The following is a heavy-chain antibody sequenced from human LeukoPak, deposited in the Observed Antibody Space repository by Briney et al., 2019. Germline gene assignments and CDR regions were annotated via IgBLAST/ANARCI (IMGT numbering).Heavy chain of an antibody. CDR2: INPNSGGT. Sequence: ASVKVSCKASGYTFTGYYMHWGRQAPGQGLEWMGWINPNSGGTNYAKKLQGRVTMTTDTSTSTAYMALRSVRSDVTAVYYCARRSGSVAFDMWGQGTMVSVSS. J-gene: IGHJ3*02. D-gene: IGHD6-19*01. CDR1: GYTFTGYY. V-gene: IGHV1-2*02. CDR3: ARRSGSVAFDM.